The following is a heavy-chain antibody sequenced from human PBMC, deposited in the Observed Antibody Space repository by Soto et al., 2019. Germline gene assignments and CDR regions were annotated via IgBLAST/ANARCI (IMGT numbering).Heavy chain of an antibody. Sequence: DVQLLESGGGLVQPGGSLRLSCVASGFNFNKYAMIWVRQAPGKGQEWVSGITGSGSSIQYIASVKGRFTISRDNSKNTVYLQMEDLKAENTAMYYCAKDDVSGDGWWLVSDSGQGTPVTVS. D-gene: IGHD2-21*02. V-gene: IGHV3-23*01. J-gene: IGHJ4*02. CDR2: ITGSGSSI. CDR1: GFNFNKYA. CDR3: AKDDVSGDGWWLVSD.